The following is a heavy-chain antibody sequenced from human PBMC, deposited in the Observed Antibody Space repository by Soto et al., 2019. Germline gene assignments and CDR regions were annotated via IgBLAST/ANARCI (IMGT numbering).Heavy chain of an antibody. V-gene: IGHV1-18*01. CDR3: ARDRGVAPPVAGNTHYYYYMDV. D-gene: IGHD6-19*01. J-gene: IGHJ6*03. CDR1: GYSFTNYG. Sequence: QDQLLQSGAEVKKPGASVTVSCKASGYSFTNYGITWVRQAPGQGLEWMGWISAFNGNTHYAQKLQGRVTMTTDESKSTAYMELRSLRSDDTAVYYCARDRGVAPPVAGNTHYYYYMDVWGKGTTVTVSS. CDR2: ISAFNGNT.